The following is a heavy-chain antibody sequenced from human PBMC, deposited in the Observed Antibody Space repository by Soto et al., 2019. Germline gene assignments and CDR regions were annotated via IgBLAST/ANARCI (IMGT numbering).Heavy chain of an antibody. CDR3: ARESIAARRGGYYYYYYGMDV. J-gene: IGHJ6*02. Sequence: PGGSLRLSCAAFGFTFDDYAMHWVRQAPGKGLEWVSGISWNSGSIGYADSVKGRFTISRDNAKNSLYLQMNSLRAEDTALYYCARESIAARRGGYYYYYYGMDVWGQGTTVTVSS. CDR1: GFTFDDYA. CDR2: ISWNSGSI. V-gene: IGHV3-9*01. D-gene: IGHD6-6*01.